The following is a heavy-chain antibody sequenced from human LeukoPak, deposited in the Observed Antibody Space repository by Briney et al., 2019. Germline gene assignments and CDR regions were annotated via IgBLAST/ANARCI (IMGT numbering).Heavy chain of an antibody. J-gene: IGHJ3*01. CDR3: ARLLDNDTSGDPDTFDV. CDR1: GGSLSGHY. D-gene: IGHD3-22*01. Sequence: PSETLSLTCTVSGGSLSGHYWSWIRQPPGKRLEWIGYVSYTGRTKYNPSLQSRVTISLDTSKSQFSLKLTSVTSADTAVYSCARLLDNDTSGDPDTFDVWGQGTTVIVSS. V-gene: IGHV4-59*11. CDR2: VSYTGRT.